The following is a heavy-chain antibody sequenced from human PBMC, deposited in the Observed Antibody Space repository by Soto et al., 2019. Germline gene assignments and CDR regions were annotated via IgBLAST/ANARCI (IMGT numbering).Heavy chain of an antibody. Sequence: QVQLVQSGAEVKKPGSSVKVSCKASGGTFSSYTISWVRQAPGQGLEWMGRIIPILGIANYAQKFQGRVKITADKATSTAYMELSSLRSEDTAVYYGARDEHLRLAEHPTCGMDVWGQGTTVTVSS. CDR3: ARDEHLRLAEHPTCGMDV. CDR1: GGTFSSYT. J-gene: IGHJ6*02. CDR2: IIPILGIA. V-gene: IGHV1-69*08. D-gene: IGHD2-21*01.